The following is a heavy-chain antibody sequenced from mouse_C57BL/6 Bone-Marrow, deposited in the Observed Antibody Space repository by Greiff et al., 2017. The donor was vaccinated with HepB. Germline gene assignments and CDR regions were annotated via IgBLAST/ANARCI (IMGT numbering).Heavy chain of an antibody. CDR3: ARRDIDSSGYNYAMDY. V-gene: IGHV1-53*01. D-gene: IGHD3-2*02. Sequence: QVQLQQPGTELVKPGASVKLSCKASGYTFTSYWMHWVKQRPGQGLEWIGNINPSNGGTNYNEKFKSKATLTVDKSSSTAYMQLSSLTSEDSAVYYCARRDIDSSGYNYAMDYWGQGTSVTVSS. CDR2: INPSNGGT. J-gene: IGHJ4*01. CDR1: GYTFTSYW.